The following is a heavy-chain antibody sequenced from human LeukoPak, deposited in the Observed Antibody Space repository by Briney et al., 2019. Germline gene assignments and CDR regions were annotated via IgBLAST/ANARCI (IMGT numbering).Heavy chain of an antibody. CDR2: ISGDGGST. D-gene: IGHD5-12*01. CDR1: GFTFDDYA. Sequence: GGSLRLSCAASGFTFDDYAMHWVRQAPGKGLEWVSLISGDGGSTYYADSVKGRFTISRDNSKNSLYLQMNSLRTEDTALYYCAKDIESTGYEHPLFYYYGMDVWGQGTTVTVSS. J-gene: IGHJ6*02. V-gene: IGHV3-43*02. CDR3: AKDIESTGYEHPLFYYYGMDV.